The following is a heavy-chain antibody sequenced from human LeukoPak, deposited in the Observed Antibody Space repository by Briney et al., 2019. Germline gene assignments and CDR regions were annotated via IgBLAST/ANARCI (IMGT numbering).Heavy chain of an antibody. V-gene: IGHV3-7*01. CDR2: IKQDGSEK. CDR1: GFTFSDYW. Sequence: GGSLRLSCAASGFTFSDYWMAWVRQAPGKGLEWVANIKQDGSEKYYVDSVKGRFTISRDNAKSSLYLQMNSLRGEDTAVYYCARRYFDHWGRGTLVTVSS. J-gene: IGHJ4*02. CDR3: ARRYFDH.